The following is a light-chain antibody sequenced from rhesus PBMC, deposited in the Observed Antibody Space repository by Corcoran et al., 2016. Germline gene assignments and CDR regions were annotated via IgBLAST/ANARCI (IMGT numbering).Light chain of an antibody. CDR3: RHSYGPPYS. V-gene: IGKV1-74*01. CDR1: ENVNNY. J-gene: IGKJ2*01. Sequence: DIQMTQSPSSLFASVVDRVTIPFRARENVNNYLNWYQQKRGKAPKLLIYKASTLQSWVPSRFSGNGSGTDHTSTISSLPSEDVATYYCRHSYGPPYSFGQGTKVEI. CDR2: KAS.